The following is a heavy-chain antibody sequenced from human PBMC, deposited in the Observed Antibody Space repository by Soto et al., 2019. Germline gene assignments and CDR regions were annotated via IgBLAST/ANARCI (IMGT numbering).Heavy chain of an antibody. J-gene: IGHJ5*02. CDR1: GYTFTSYG. CDR3: ARDKTRRGGYDFWSGFNWFDP. D-gene: IGHD3-3*01. V-gene: IGHV1-18*01. CDR2: ISAYNGNT. Sequence: ASVKVSCKASGYTFTSYGISWVRQAPGQGLEWMGWISAYNGNTNYAQKLRGRVTMTTDTSTSTAYMELRSLRSDDTAVYYCARDKTRRGGYDFWSGFNWFDPWGQGTLVTVSS.